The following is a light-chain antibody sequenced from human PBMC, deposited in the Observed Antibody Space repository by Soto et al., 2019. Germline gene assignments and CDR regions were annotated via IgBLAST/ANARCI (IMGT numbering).Light chain of an antibody. CDR3: SSYTSSSTLV. V-gene: IGLV2-14*01. Sequence: QSVLTQPASVSGSPGQSITISCTGTSSDVGGYNYVSWYQQHPGKAPILMIYDVSNRPSGVSNRFSGSKSGNTASLAVSGLQAEDEADYCCSSYTSSSTLVFGGGTELTVL. CDR2: DVS. J-gene: IGLJ2*01. CDR1: SSDVGGYNY.